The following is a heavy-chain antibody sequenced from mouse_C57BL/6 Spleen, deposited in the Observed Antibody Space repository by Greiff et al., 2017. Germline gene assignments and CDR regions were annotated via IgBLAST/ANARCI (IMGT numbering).Heavy chain of an antibody. CDR3: ARRTTVGAMDY. CDR1: GYSITSDY. CDR2: ISYSGST. D-gene: IGHD1-1*01. V-gene: IGHV3-8*01. J-gene: IGHJ4*01. Sequence: VQLKESGPGLAKPSQTLSLTCSVTGYSITSDYWNLIRKFPGNKLEYMGYISYSGSTYYNPSLKSRISITRDTSKNQYYLQVNSVTTEDTATYYCARRTTVGAMDYWGQGTSVTVSS.